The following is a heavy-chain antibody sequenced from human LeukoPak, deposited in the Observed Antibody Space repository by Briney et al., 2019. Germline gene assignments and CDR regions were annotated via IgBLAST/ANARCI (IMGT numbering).Heavy chain of an antibody. J-gene: IGHJ4*02. CDR2: MNPNSGNT. Sequence: GASVKVSCKASGYTFTSYDINWVRQATGQGLEWMGWMNPNSGNTDYAQKFQGRVTMTRNTSISTAYMELSSLRSEDTAVYYCASSLSKLPSDYWGQGTLVTVSS. CDR1: GYTFTSYD. CDR3: ASSLSKLPSDY. V-gene: IGHV1-8*01. D-gene: IGHD2-15*01.